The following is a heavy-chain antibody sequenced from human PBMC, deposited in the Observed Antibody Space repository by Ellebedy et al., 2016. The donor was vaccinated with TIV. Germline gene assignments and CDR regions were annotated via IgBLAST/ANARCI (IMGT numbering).Heavy chain of an antibody. D-gene: IGHD1-26*01. CDR1: GFTFSSYS. CDR2: ISSSSSYI. J-gene: IGHJ6*03. V-gene: IGHV3-21*01. Sequence: GESLKISXAASGFTFSSYSMNWVCQAPGKGLEWVSSISSSSSYIYYADSVKGRFTISRDNAKNSLYLQMNSLRAEDTAVYYCARATGEVGATYYYMDVWGKGTTVTVSS. CDR3: ARATGEVGATYYYMDV.